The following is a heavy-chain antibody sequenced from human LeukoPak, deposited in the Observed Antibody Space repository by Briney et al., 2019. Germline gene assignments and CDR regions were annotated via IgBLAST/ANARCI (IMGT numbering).Heavy chain of an antibody. J-gene: IGHJ4*02. CDR3: ARVVGGSGTLGDPFDN. Sequence: PGGSLRLSCAASGFPVSDNYMTWVRQAPGKGLEWVSVIYNGGTTKYADSVKGRFTISRDNAKNSLYLQMNSLRAEDTAVYYCARVVGGSGTLGDPFDNWGQGTLVTVSS. CDR1: GFPVSDNY. V-gene: IGHV3-53*01. D-gene: IGHD3-10*01. CDR2: IYNGGTT.